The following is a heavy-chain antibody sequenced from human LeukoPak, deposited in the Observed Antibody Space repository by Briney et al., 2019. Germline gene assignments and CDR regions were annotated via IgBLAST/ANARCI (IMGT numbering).Heavy chain of an antibody. CDR1: GFTFDDFG. CDR3: ARDLGGIFGY. D-gene: IGHD1-26*01. V-gene: IGHV3-20*04. J-gene: IGHJ4*02. CDR2: INWNGGST. Sequence: RAGGSLRLSWAAAGFTFDDFGMSWVRQAPGKGLEWVSGINWNGGSTGYADSVKGRFTISRDNAKNSLYLQMNSLRAEDTALYYCARDLGGIFGYWGQGTLVTVSS.